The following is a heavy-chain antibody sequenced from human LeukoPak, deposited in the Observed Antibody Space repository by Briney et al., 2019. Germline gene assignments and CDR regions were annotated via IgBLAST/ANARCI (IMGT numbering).Heavy chain of an antibody. CDR1: VYTFTFYY. D-gene: IGHD4-17*01. CDR2: INPNSGGT. J-gene: IGHJ4*02. Sequence: ASVTVSFKSSVYTFTFYYMHWVRQAPGQGGEGMGWINPNSGGTNYAQKFQGSVTMTMDTSISTAYMELSRLRSDDTAVYYCASRDRTVTTDFDYWGQGTLVTVSS. V-gene: IGHV1-2*02. CDR3: ASRDRTVTTDFDY.